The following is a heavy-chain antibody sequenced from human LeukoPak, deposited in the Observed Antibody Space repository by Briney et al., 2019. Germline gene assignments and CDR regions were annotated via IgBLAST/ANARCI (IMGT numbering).Heavy chain of an antibody. Sequence: GGSLGLSCAASGFTFSDYYMSWIRQAPGKGLEWVSYISSSGSNIYYADSVKGRFTISRDNAKNSLYLQMNSLRAEDTAVYYCARDTLEYSNSPDALDIWGQGTMVTVSS. CDR3: ARDTLEYSNSPDALDI. V-gene: IGHV3-11*04. CDR2: ISSSGSNI. CDR1: GFTFSDYY. D-gene: IGHD4-23*01. J-gene: IGHJ3*02.